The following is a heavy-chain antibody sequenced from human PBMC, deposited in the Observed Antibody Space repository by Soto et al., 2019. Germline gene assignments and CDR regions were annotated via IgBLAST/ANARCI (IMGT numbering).Heavy chain of an antibody. J-gene: IGHJ4*02. CDR3: AHGYYDFWSGYCYFDY. CDR2: IYWDDDK. D-gene: IGHD3-3*01. V-gene: IGHV2-5*02. CDR1: GFSLSTSGVG. Sequence: SGPTLVNPTQTLTLTCTFSGFSLSTSGVGVGWIRQPPGKALEWLAPIYWDDDKRYSPSLKSRLTITKGTSKNQVVLTMTNMDPVDTATYYCAHGYYDFWSGYCYFDYWGQGTLVTVS.